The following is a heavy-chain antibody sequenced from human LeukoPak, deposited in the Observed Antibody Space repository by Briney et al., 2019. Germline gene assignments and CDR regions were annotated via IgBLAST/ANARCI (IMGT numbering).Heavy chain of an antibody. V-gene: IGHV3-23*01. Sequence: QPGGSLRLSCAASGYTFSSYAMNWVRQAPGKGLEWVSAISGGGGGGGSTYYADSVKGRFTISRDNAKNSLYLQMNSLRAEDTAVYYCARDALGYCSGGSCYSPTYYHMDVWGKGTTVTVSS. J-gene: IGHJ6*03. CDR2: ISGGGGGGGST. CDR1: GYTFSSYA. CDR3: ARDALGYCSGGSCYSPTYYHMDV. D-gene: IGHD2-15*01.